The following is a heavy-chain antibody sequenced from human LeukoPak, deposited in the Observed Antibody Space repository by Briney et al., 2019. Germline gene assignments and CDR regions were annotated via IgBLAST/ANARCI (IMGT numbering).Heavy chain of an antibody. D-gene: IGHD6-19*01. CDR1: GFTFSGYI. Sequence: PGGSLRLSCAASGFTFSGYIMNWVRQAPGKGLEWVSFIGSSSNTIYYADSVKGRFTVSRDNAKNSLYLQMNSLRAEDTAVYYCARDQWLDYWGQGILVTVSS. CDR3: ARDQWLDY. CDR2: IGSSSNTI. J-gene: IGHJ4*02. V-gene: IGHV3-48*01.